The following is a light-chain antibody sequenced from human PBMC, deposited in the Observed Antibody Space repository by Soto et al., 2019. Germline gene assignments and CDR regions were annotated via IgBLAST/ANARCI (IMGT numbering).Light chain of an antibody. Sequence: EIVMTQSPATLSVSPGERATLSCRASQSVGSGLSWYQQKPGQAPRLLIYDASSRASGIPARFSGRGSGTDFTLTISYLEPEDFAIYYCQQGGNWPLTFGQGTRLEIK. CDR1: QSVGSG. V-gene: IGKV3-11*01. CDR2: DAS. J-gene: IGKJ5*01. CDR3: QQGGNWPLT.